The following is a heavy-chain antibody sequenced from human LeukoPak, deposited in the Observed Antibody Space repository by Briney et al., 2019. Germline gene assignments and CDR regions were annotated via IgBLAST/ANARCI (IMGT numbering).Heavy chain of an antibody. CDR3: AKKATMGGTTNYFDY. J-gene: IGHJ4*02. CDR2: ISPSSTYT. CDR1: GFTFSSYA. Sequence: GALKLSCGASGFTFSSYAMNWGRQAPERGLEGVSTISPSSTYTYYADSVKGRLTISRDNSKNTLSLQMNSLTAEDTAVYYCAKKATMGGTTNYFDYWGQGTLVTVSS. D-gene: IGHD1-26*01. V-gene: IGHV3-23*01.